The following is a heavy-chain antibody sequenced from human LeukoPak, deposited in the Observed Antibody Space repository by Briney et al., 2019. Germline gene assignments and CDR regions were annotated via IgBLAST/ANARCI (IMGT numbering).Heavy chain of an antibody. D-gene: IGHD2-8*01. Sequence: SVKVSCKASGGTFSSYAISWVRQAPGQGLEWMGRIIPIFGTANYAQKFQGRATITTDESTSTVYMELSSLRSEDTAVYYCARLDIVLMVYDHWGQGTLVTVSS. CDR2: IIPIFGTA. CDR3: ARLDIVLMVYDH. CDR1: GGTFSSYA. J-gene: IGHJ4*02. V-gene: IGHV1-69*05.